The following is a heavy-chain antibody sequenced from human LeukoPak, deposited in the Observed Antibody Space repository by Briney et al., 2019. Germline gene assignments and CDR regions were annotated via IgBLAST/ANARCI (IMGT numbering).Heavy chain of an antibody. CDR3: AREERITMVRGIPNWFDP. Sequence: SVKVSCKASGGTFSSHAISWVRQAPGQGLEWMGGIIPIFGTANYAQKFQGRATITADEFTSTAYMELSSLRSEDTAVYYCAREERITMVRGIPNWFDPWGQGTLVTVSS. CDR1: GGTFSSHA. CDR2: IIPIFGTA. J-gene: IGHJ5*02. D-gene: IGHD3-10*01. V-gene: IGHV1-69*13.